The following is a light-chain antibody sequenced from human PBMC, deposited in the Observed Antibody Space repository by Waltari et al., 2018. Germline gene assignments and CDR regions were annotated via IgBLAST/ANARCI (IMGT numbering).Light chain of an antibody. V-gene: IGKV3-20*01. CDR2: DAS. Sequence: EIVLTQSPGTLSLSPGERGTLSCRASKSVGKFLAWYQKKPGQAPRLLIYDASSRATGIPDRFSGSGFGTDFSLTISRLEPEDFAVYYCQHYVRLPVSFGQGTKVGIK. CDR3: QHYVRLPVS. CDR1: KSVGKF. J-gene: IGKJ1*01.